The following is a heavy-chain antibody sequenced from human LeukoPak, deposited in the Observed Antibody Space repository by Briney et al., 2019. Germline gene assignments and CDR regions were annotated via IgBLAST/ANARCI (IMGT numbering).Heavy chain of an antibody. CDR3: AKDLGWIHFAY. V-gene: IGHV3-23*01. Sequence: PGGSLRLSCAASGFTFYNHAISWVRQAPGKGLEWVSGIGGRDGVTTYYTSSVKGRFTISRDNSKNTLYLQMNSQRAEDTAVYYCAKDLGWIHFAYWGQGTLVTVSS. CDR1: GFTFYNHA. CDR2: IGGRDGVTT. J-gene: IGHJ4*02. D-gene: IGHD5-18*01.